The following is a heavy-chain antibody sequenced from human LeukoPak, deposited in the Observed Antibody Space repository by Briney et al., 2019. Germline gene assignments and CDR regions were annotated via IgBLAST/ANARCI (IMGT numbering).Heavy chain of an antibody. D-gene: IGHD6-13*01. Sequence: SVKVSCKASGGTFSSHAISWVRQAPGQGLEWMGGIIPIFGTANYAQKFQGRVTITADESTSTAYMELSSLRSEDTAVYYCARLTGRSSSWYHARHPVYFDYWGQGTLVTVSS. J-gene: IGHJ4*02. CDR3: ARLTGRSSSWYHARHPVYFDY. V-gene: IGHV1-69*13. CDR1: GGTFSSHA. CDR2: IIPIFGTA.